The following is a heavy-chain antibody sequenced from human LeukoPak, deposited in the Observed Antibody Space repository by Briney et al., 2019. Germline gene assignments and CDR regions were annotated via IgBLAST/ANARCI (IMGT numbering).Heavy chain of an antibody. D-gene: IGHD2-21*01. V-gene: IGHV1-18*01. CDR2: ISAYNGNT. Sequence: ASVKVSCKASGYTFNIYGISWVRQAPGQGLEWMGWISAYNGNTNYAQKFQGRVTMTTDTSTSTAYMELKSLRSDDTAVYYCARERVIQEGMTRIEFWGQGTLVTVSS. CDR1: GYTFNIYG. CDR3: ARERVIQEGMTRIEF. J-gene: IGHJ4*02.